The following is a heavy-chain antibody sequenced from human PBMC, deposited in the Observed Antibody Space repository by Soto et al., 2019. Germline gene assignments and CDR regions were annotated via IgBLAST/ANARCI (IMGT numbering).Heavy chain of an antibody. CDR3: ARLGSIAAAGTPDY. D-gene: IGHD6-13*01. CDR2: ISGSGSTI. Sequence: GGSLRLSCAASGFTFSDYYMSWFRQAPGKGLEWVSYISGSGSTIHDADSVKGRFTISRDNAKNSLYLQMNSLRAEDTALYYCARLGSIAAAGTPDYWGQGTLVTVYS. CDR1: GFTFSDYY. J-gene: IGHJ4*02. V-gene: IGHV3-11*01.